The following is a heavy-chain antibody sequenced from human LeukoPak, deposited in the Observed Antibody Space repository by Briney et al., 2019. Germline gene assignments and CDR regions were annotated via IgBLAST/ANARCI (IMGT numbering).Heavy chain of an antibody. CDR3: VKDNSNWEAYFDL. CDR1: GFTFSSYS. D-gene: IGHD1-1*01. Sequence: PGGSLRLSCAASGFTFSSYSMNWVRQAPGKGLEWVSLISGSGKSTYYADSVKGRFTISRNNSNNTLYLQNNRLRGEDTAVYHCVKDNSNWEAYFDLWGRGTPVTVSS. V-gene: IGHV3-23*01. CDR2: ISGSGKST. J-gene: IGHJ2*01.